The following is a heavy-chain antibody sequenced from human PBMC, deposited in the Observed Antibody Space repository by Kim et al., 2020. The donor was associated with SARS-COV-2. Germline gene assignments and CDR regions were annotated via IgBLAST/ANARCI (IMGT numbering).Heavy chain of an antibody. V-gene: IGHV4-34*01. CDR3: ARAQRSGYYTSRGDGMDV. CDR1: GGSFSGYY. CDR2: INHSGST. J-gene: IGHJ6*02. D-gene: IGHD3-3*01. Sequence: SETLSLTCAVYGGSFSGYYWSWIRQPPGKGLEWIGEINHSGSTNYNPSLKSRVTISVDTSKNQFSLKLSSVTAADTAVYYCARAQRSGYYTSRGDGMDVWGQGTTVTVSS.